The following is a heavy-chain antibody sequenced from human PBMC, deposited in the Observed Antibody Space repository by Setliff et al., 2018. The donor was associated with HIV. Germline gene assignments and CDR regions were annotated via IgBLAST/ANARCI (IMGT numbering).Heavy chain of an antibody. J-gene: IGHJ4*02. V-gene: IGHV1-69*13. Sequence: SVKVSCKASGGTFSSYVISWVRQAPGQGLEWMGGIIPIFGTANYAQKFQGRVTITADESTSTAYMELSSLRSDDTATYYCARAAYGYDSSGYFFDYWGQGTLVTVSS. CDR1: GGTFSSYV. CDR2: IIPIFGTA. CDR3: ARAAYGYDSSGYFFDY. D-gene: IGHD3-22*01.